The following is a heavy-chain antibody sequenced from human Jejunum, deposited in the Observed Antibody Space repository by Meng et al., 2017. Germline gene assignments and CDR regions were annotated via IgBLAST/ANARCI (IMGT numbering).Heavy chain of an antibody. J-gene: IGHJ4*02. Sequence: HRGQCRGEVKIPRASVKAFCYAFGYSFTSANLHWLRHAPRPETEWMGWVNTGNGNTTHYQRFRGRVIITTETSATNAFLEIRNLGSEATAVFFCWGRGPPPTNWAFDYWGQGTLVTVSS. D-gene: IGHD3-16*01. CDR1: GYSFTSAN. CDR2: VNTGNGNT. CDR3: WGRGPPPTNWAFDY. V-gene: IGHV1-3*04.